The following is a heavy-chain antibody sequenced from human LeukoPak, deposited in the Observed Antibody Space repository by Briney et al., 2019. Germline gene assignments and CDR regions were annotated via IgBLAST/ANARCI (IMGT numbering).Heavy chain of an antibody. D-gene: IGHD2-2*01. CDR3: ARDRCSSTSCYVTY. CDR2: ISSSSYI. Sequence: GGSLRLSCAASGFIFSNYNMNWVRQAPEKGLEWVSSISSSSYIYSADSVKGRFTISRDNAKNSLFLQMNSLRAEDTAVYYCARDRCSSTSCYVTYWGQGTLVTASS. CDR1: GFIFSNYN. V-gene: IGHV3-21*01. J-gene: IGHJ4*02.